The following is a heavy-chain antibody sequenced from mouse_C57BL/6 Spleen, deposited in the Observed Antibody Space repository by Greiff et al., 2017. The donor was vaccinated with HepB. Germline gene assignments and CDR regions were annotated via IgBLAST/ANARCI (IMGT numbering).Heavy chain of an antibody. V-gene: IGHV1-5*01. J-gene: IGHJ4*01. CDR1: GYTFTSYW. CDR2: IYPGNSDT. CDR3: TGDSNYDYAMDY. Sequence: VQLKQSGTVLARPGASVKMSCKTSGYTFTSYWMHWVKQRPGQGLEWIGAIYPGNSDTSYNQKFKGKAKLTAVTSASTAYMELSSLTNEDSAVYYCTGDSNYDYAMDYWGQGTSVTVSS. D-gene: IGHD2-5*01.